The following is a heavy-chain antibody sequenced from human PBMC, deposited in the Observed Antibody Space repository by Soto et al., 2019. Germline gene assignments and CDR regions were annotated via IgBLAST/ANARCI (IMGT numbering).Heavy chain of an antibody. CDR3: ARGKRGYRGYDHRADWFDP. D-gene: IGHD5-12*01. J-gene: IGHJ5*02. CDR1: GGSFSGYY. Sequence: QVQLQQWGAGLLKPSETLSLTCAVYGGSFSGYYWSWIRQPPGKGLEWIGEINHSGSTKYNPSLKSRVNLSVDTSKCQVSLKLCSVTGADTAVYFCARGKRGYRGYDHRADWFDPWGQGTLVTVSS. CDR2: INHSGST. V-gene: IGHV4-34*01.